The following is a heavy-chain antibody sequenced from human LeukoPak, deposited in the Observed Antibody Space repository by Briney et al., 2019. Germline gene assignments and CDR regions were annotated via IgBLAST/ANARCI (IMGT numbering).Heavy chain of an antibody. CDR3: ARVLRYSYGNVDY. CDR2: IYHSGST. D-gene: IGHD5-18*01. V-gene: IGHV4-4*02. Sequence: SETLSLTCAVSGGSISSSNWWSWVRQPPGKGLEWIGEIYHSGSTNYNPSLKSRVTISVDKSKNQFSLKLSSVTAADTAVYYCARVLRYSYGNVDYWGQGTLVTVSS. J-gene: IGHJ4*02. CDR1: GGSISSSNW.